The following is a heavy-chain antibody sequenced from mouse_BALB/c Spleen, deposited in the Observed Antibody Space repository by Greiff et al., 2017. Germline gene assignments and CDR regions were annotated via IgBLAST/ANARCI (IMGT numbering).Heavy chain of an antibody. D-gene: IGHD1-1*01. CDR2: INPSSGYT. CDR3: ARESYGSSFDY. Sequence: LMESAAELARPGASVKMSCKASGYTFTSYTMHWVKQRPGQGLEWIGYINPSSGYTEYNQKFKDKTTLTADKSSSTAYMQLSSLTSEDSAVYYCARESYGSSFDYWGQGTTLTVSS. V-gene: IGHV1-4*02. J-gene: IGHJ2*01. CDR1: GYTFTSYT.